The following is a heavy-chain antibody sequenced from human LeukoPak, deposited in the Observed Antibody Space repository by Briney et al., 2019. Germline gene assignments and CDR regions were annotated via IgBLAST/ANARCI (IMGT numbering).Heavy chain of an antibody. CDR1: EFTFSRYA. V-gene: IGHV3-23*01. CDR2: LSGSGTAT. D-gene: IGHD2-21*01. Sequence: GGSLRLSCEASEFTFSRYAMSWIRQAPGTGLEWVSTLSGSGTATYYADSVKGRFTTSRDNSKDTVYLQMDNLRVDDTAVYYCAKHLGSHSFLFYYMDVWDKGTSVIVSS. J-gene: IGHJ6*03. CDR3: AKHLGSHSFLFYYMDV.